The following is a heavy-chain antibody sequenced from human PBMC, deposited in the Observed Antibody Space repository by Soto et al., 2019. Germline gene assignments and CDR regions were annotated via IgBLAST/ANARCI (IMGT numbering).Heavy chain of an antibody. CDR3: ARDSSPRSGGVWFDALDF. D-gene: IGHD2-21*02. J-gene: IGHJ3*01. CDR1: GFNFNGFW. Sequence: DVQVVESGGGLVRPGGSLRLSCTTSGFNFNGFWMTWVRQVPGQGLEWVANIKEDGSETYYGDSVKGRFTIYRDNTKSLLSLQMNSLRAEDTAVYYCARDSSPRSGGVWFDALDFWGRGTMVIVSS. V-gene: IGHV3-7*01. CDR2: IKEDGSET.